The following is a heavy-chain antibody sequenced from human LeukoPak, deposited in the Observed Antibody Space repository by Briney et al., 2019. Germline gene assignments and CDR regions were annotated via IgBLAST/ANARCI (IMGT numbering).Heavy chain of an antibody. CDR3: ARLSYDYVWGKAFDI. CDR1: GYSISSGYY. D-gene: IGHD3-16*01. Sequence: SETLSLTCAVSGYSISSGYYWGRIRQPPGKGLEWIGSIYHSGSTYYNPSLKSRVTISVDTSKNQFSLKLSSATAADTAVYYCARLSYDYVWGKAFDIWGQGTMVTVSS. J-gene: IGHJ3*02. V-gene: IGHV4-38-2*01. CDR2: IYHSGST.